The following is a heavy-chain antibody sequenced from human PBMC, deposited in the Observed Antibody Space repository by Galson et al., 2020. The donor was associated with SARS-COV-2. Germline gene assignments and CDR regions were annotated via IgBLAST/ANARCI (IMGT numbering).Heavy chain of an antibody. Sequence: ETSETLSLTCTVSGGSISSGGYYWSWNRQHPGKGLEWIGYIYYSGSNYYNPSLKSRVTISVDTSKNQFSLKLSPVTAADTAGYYCARAPTPKAAAGIFYYYGMDVWGQGTTVTVSS. J-gene: IGHJ6*02. D-gene: IGHD6-13*01. V-gene: IGHV4-31*03. CDR3: ARAPTPKAAAGIFYYYGMDV. CDR1: GGSISSGGYY. CDR2: IYYSGSN.